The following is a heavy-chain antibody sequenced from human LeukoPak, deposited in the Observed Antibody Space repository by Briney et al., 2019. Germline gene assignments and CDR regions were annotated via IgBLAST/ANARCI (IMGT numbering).Heavy chain of an antibody. CDR3: ARVGYTDTWYSSPPFDY. D-gene: IGHD2-15*01. V-gene: IGHV3-30*02. J-gene: IGHJ4*02. Sequence: GGSLRLSCLASEFMFSDYGMHWVRQAPNKGLEWVAFIRYDGANQYYADSVRGRFTVSRDNSENTLYLQMNSLRAEDTAVYYCARVGYTDTWYSSPPFDYWGQGTLVTVSS. CDR2: IRYDGANQ. CDR1: EFMFSDYG.